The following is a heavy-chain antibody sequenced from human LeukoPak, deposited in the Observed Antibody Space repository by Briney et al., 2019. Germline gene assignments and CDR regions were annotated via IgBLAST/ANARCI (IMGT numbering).Heavy chain of an antibody. J-gene: IGHJ4*02. Sequence: NPSETLSLTCAVYGGSFSGYYWSWIRQPPGKGLEWIGEINHSGSTNYNPSLKSRVTISVDTSKNQFSLKLSSVTAADTAVYYCARSGYSGYQGFDYWGQGTLVTVSS. V-gene: IGHV4-34*01. CDR3: ARSGYSGYQGFDY. CDR2: INHSGST. CDR1: GGSFSGYY. D-gene: IGHD5-12*01.